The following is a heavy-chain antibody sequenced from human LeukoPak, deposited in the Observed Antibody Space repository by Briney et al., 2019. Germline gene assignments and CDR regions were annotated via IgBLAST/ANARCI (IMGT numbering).Heavy chain of an antibody. J-gene: IGHJ4*02. V-gene: IGHV3-66*01. CDR1: GFTVSSNY. CDR2: IYSGGST. CDR3: ARDLFLIGGGFDY. Sequence: GGSLRLSCAASGFTVSSNYVSWVRQAPGKGLEWVSVIYSGGSTYYADSVKGRFTISRDNSKNTLYLQMNSLRAEDTAVYYCARDLFLIGGGFDYWGQGTLVTVSS. D-gene: IGHD3-3*01.